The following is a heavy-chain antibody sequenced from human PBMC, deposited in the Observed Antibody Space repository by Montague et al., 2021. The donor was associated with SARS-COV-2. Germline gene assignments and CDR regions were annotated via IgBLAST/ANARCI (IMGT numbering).Heavy chain of an antibody. CDR3: ARAGIYGGYAFAYLDF. D-gene: IGHD5-12*01. V-gene: IGHV4-4*07. Sequence: SETLSLTCSISGVSITSYYWCWVRQPAGTGLEWIGHICASGSTNYSHSLKSGVRLSIDKPKNQFSLKLESLTAADTAMYYCARAGIYGGYAFAYLDFWGQGVLVTVSS. CDR1: GVSITSYY. J-gene: IGHJ4*02. CDR2: ICASGST.